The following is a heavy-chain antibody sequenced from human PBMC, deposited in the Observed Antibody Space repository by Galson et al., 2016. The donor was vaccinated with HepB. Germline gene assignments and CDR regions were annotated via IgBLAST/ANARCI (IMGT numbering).Heavy chain of an antibody. V-gene: IGHV4-4*03. D-gene: IGHD2-2*01. CDR3: ARASIFPGARMVFDS. CDR1: GGSIISDNW. J-gene: IGHJ5*01. CDR2: IYHTGTS. Sequence: PGTLSLTCDVSGGSIISDNWWSWVRQTPGKGFEWLGQIYHTGTSNNNPSLLSRFTMSIDTSRNHFSLNLNAVTAADTAVYYCARASIFPGARMVFDSWGQGILVTVSS.